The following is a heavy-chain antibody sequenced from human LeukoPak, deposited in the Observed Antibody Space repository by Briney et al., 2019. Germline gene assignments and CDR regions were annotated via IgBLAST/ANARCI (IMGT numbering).Heavy chain of an antibody. CDR3: ARDRGRMVRGVIDY. J-gene: IGHJ4*02. CDR2: IYYSGST. V-gene: IGHV4-31*03. CDR1: GGSISSGGYY. Sequence: SQTLSLTCTVSGGSISSGGYYWRWIRQHQGKGLEWIGYIYYSGSTYYNPSLKSRVTISVHTSKNQFSLKLSSVTAADTAVYYCARDRGRMVRGVIDYWGQGTLVTVSS. D-gene: IGHD3-10*01.